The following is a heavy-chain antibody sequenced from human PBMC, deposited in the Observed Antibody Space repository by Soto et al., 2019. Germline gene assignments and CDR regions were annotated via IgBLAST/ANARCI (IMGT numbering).Heavy chain of an antibody. Sequence: ASVKVSCKASGYTCTSYYMHWVRQAPGQGLEWMGIINPSGGSTSYAQKFQGRVTMTRDTSTSTVYMELSSLRSEDTAVYYCARDSSKYYYDSSGYLFDYWGQGTLVTVSS. D-gene: IGHD3-22*01. CDR2: INPSGGST. CDR1: GYTCTSYY. CDR3: ARDSSKYYYDSSGYLFDY. V-gene: IGHV1-46*01. J-gene: IGHJ4*02.